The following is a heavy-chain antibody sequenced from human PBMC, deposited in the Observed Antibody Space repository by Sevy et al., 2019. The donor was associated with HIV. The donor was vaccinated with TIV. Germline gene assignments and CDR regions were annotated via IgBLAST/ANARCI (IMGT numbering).Heavy chain of an antibody. CDR2: ISESGAMT. D-gene: IGHD6-19*01. Sequence: GGSLRLSCVASGFTSSSYAMSWVRQAPGKGLEWVSSISESGAMTYYADSVKGRFTIASDNSKSTLYLQMNSLRAEDTAIYYCAKASIEVAATTGGVFDYWGQGTLVTVSS. CDR1: GFTSSSYA. V-gene: IGHV3-23*01. CDR3: AKASIEVAATTGGVFDY. J-gene: IGHJ4*02.